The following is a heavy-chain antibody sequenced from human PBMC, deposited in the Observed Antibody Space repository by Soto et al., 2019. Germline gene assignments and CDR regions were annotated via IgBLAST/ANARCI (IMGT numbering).Heavy chain of an antibody. D-gene: IGHD2-8*01. J-gene: IGHJ4*02. CDR2: IYSNGDT. CDR3: ARKSDSSPVPEADGV. CDR1: GFSVGSNY. V-gene: IGHV3-53*02. Sequence: EVQLVETGGGVIQPGGSLRLSCAASGFSVGSNYMTWVRQSPGKGLEWVSLIYSNGDTDYADSVKGRFSISRDNFKNTLYLQKNNLRAEDTAVYHCARKSDSSPVPEADGVWGRGTLVTVSS.